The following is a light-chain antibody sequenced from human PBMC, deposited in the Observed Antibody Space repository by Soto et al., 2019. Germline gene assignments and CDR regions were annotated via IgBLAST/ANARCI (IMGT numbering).Light chain of an antibody. CDR3: QSYDSSLSGVV. Sequence: QSVLTQPPSVSGAPGQRVTISCTGSSSNIGAGYDVHWYRQLPGTAPKLLIYGNSNRPSGVPDRFSGSKSGTSASLAITGLQAKEEADYYSQSYDSSLSGVVFGGGTKLTVL. CDR1: SSNIGAGYD. V-gene: IGLV1-40*01. CDR2: GNS. J-gene: IGLJ2*01.